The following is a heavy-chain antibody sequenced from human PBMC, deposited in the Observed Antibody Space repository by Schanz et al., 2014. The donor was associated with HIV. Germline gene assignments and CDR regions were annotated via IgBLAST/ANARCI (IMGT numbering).Heavy chain of an antibody. D-gene: IGHD3-10*01. Sequence: QVQSVQSGAAVKKPGASVKVSCKASGYTFTDYFVHWGRQAPGQGLEWMGGIIPIFGTSNYAQKFQGRVTITADESTSTAYMELSSLRFEDTAFYYCARGRYYGSEFDYWGQGTLVTVSS. J-gene: IGHJ4*02. V-gene: IGHV1-69*01. CDR3: ARGRYYGSEFDY. CDR2: IIPIFGTS. CDR1: GYTFTDYF.